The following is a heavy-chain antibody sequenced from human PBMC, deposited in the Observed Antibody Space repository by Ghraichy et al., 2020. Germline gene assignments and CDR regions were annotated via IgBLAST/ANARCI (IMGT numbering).Heavy chain of an antibody. CDR1: GYTFTSYV. CDR3: ARTEISADAFDI. Sequence: ASVKVSCKASGYTFTSYVISWVRQAPGQGLEWMGWISAYNGDTNYAQKLQGRVTMTTDTSTSTAYMELRSLRSDDTAVYYCARTEISADAFDIWGQGTMVTVSS. V-gene: IGHV1-18*01. CDR2: ISAYNGDT. J-gene: IGHJ3*02. D-gene: IGHD5-24*01.